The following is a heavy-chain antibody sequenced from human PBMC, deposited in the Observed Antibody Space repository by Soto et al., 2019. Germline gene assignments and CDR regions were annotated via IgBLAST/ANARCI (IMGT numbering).Heavy chain of an antibody. D-gene: IGHD2-2*01. CDR1: GFTFSSYS. V-gene: IGHV3-21*01. J-gene: IGHJ6*03. CDR2: ISSSSSYI. Sequence: GGSLRLSCAASGFTFSSYSMNWVRQAPGKGLEWVSSISSSSSYIYYADSVKGRFTISRDNAKNSLYLQMNSLRAEDTAVYYCARAPNSGLSSTSPIDYYYYYYMDVWGKGTTVTVSS. CDR3: ARAPNSGLSSTSPIDYYYYYYMDV.